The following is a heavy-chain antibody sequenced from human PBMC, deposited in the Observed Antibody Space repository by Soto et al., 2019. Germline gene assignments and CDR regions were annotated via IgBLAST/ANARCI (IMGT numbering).Heavy chain of an antibody. CDR2: ISTYKKDT. J-gene: IGHJ4*02. V-gene: IGHV1-18*01. CDR1: GYTFTNYG. Sequence: QVQLVQSGAEVKKPGASVKVSCKASGYTFTNYGITWVRQAPGQGLEWMGWISTYKKDTDNAQKLQGRVTMTTDTSTSAAYMERRSLGSDDTAVYYCASSDIGIYRVWGQGTLVIVSS. CDR3: ASSDIGIYRV. D-gene: IGHD2-15*01.